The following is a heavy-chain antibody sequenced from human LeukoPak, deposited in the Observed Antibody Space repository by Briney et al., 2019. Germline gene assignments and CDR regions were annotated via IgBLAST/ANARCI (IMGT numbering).Heavy chain of an antibody. CDR1: GGSISTSNYY. CDR2: IFYSGST. V-gene: IGHV4-39*07. CDR3: ARDSYYYDSSGYLILDY. J-gene: IGHJ4*02. Sequence: SETLSLTCTVSGGSISTSNYYWGWIRQPPGKGLEWIGNIFYSGSTYYSPSLRSRVTISLDTSRNQFSLKLRSVTAADTAVYYCARDSYYYDSSGYLILDYWGQGILVTVSS. D-gene: IGHD3-22*01.